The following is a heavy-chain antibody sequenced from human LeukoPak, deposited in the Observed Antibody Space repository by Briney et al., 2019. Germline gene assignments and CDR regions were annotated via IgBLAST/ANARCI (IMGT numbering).Heavy chain of an antibody. D-gene: IGHD4-17*01. CDR2: IYYSGST. CDR1: GGSISSYY. CDR3: ARSDYGDCFDY. V-gene: IGHV4-59*01. J-gene: IGHJ4*02. Sequence: PSETLSLTCTVSGGSISSYYWSWIRQPPGKGLEWIGYIYYSGSTNYNPSLKSRVTISVDTSKNQFSLKLSSVTAADTAVLYCARSDYGDCFDYLGEGTLVTVSS.